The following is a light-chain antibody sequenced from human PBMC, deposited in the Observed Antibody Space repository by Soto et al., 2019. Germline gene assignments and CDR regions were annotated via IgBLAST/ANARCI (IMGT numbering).Light chain of an antibody. Sequence: QSALTHPPSAPGSPGQSVTISCTGTSSDVGGYNYVSWYQQHPGKAPKLLIYEVSKRPSGVPDRFSGSKSGNTASLTVSGLQAADEADYYCNSYAGSYNWVFGGGTKLTVL. CDR1: SSDVGGYNY. CDR3: NSYAGSYNWV. V-gene: IGLV2-8*01. CDR2: EVS. J-gene: IGLJ3*02.